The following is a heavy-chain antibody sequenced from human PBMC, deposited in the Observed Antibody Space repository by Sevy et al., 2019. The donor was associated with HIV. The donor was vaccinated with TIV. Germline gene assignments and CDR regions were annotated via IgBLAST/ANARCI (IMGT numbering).Heavy chain of an antibody. D-gene: IGHD6-19*01. CDR1: GYTFTGYY. Sequence: ASVKVSCKASGYTFTGYYMHWVRQAPGQGLEWMGWINPNSGGTNYAQKFQGRVTMTRDTSVSTAYMELRRPRSDGTAVYYCAISAWVSSGWYPIGYYFDYWGQGTLVTVSS. CDR3: AISAWVSSGWYPIGYYFDY. CDR2: INPNSGGT. V-gene: IGHV1-2*02. J-gene: IGHJ4*02.